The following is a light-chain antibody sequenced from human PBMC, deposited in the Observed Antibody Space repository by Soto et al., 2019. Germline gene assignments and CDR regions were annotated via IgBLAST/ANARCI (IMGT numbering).Light chain of an antibody. CDR1: QSVSST. J-gene: IGKJ5*01. CDR2: GAS. V-gene: IGKV3-11*01. CDR3: QQRRSWPPTIT. Sequence: EIEMTQSPATVSVSPGERVPLSCRVIQSVSSTLAWYQQKPGQAPRLLMYGASYRATDIPPRFSGSGSGTDFTLTISSLEPEDFAVYYCQQRRSWPPTITFGQGTRLEI.